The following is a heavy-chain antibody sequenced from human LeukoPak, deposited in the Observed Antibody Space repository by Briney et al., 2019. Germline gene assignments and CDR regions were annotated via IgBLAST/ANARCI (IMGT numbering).Heavy chain of an antibody. V-gene: IGHV4-34*01. J-gene: IGHJ4*02. Sequence: PSETLSLTCAVYGGSFSGYYWSWIRQPPGKGLEWIGEINHSGSTNYNPSLKSRVTISVDTSKNQFSLKLSSVTAADTAVYYCARGPAQQRITMVRGVDDYWGQGTLVTVSS. CDR2: INHSGST. CDR3: ARGPAQQRITMVRGVDDY. D-gene: IGHD3-10*01. CDR1: GGSFSGYY.